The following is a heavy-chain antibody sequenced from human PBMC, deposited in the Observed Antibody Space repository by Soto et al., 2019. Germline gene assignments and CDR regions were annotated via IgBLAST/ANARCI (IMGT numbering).Heavy chain of an antibody. Sequence: GGSLRLSCAASGFTFSSYAMSWVRQAPGKGLEWVSAISGSGGSTYYADSVKGRFTISRDNSKNTLYLQMNSLRAEDTAVYYCAKERGGGYSYGSIFFDYWGQGTLVTVSS. CDR2: ISGSGGST. D-gene: IGHD5-18*01. CDR3: AKERGGGYSYGSIFFDY. CDR1: GFTFSSYA. J-gene: IGHJ4*02. V-gene: IGHV3-23*01.